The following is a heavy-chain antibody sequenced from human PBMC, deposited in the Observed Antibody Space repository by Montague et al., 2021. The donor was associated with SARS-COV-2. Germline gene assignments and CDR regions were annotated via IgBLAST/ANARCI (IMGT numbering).Heavy chain of an antibody. J-gene: IGHJ5*02. D-gene: IGHD3-10*01. V-gene: IGHV4-39*01. CDR2: IYYSGST. CDR1: GGSISSSSYY. CDR3: ARPLNLYYYGSGSYSSWFDP. Sequence: SETLSLTCTVSGGSISSSSYYWGWIRQPPGKGLEWIWSIYYSGSTYYNPSLKSRVTTSVDTSKNQFSLKLSSATAADTAVYYCARPLNLYYYGSGSYSSWFDPWGQGTLVTVSS.